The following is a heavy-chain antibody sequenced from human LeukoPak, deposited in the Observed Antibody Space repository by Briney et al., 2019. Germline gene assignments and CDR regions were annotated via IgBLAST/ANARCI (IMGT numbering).Heavy chain of an antibody. V-gene: IGHV3-23*01. J-gene: IGHJ4*02. D-gene: IGHD2-15*01. CDR2: ISGSGGST. Sequence: GGSLRLSCAASGFTFSRYGMSWVRQAPGKGLEWVSAISGSGGSTYYADSVKGRFAISRDNSKNTLYLQMNSLRAEDTAVYYCARPPMLICSGGYCCFDHWGQGTLVTVSS. CDR1: GFTFSRYG. CDR3: ARPPMLICSGGYCCFDH.